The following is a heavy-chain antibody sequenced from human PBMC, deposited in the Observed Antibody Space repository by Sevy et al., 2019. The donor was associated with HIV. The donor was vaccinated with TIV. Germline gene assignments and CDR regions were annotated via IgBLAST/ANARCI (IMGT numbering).Heavy chain of an antibody. CDR2: LSFGCGRI. V-gene: IGHV3-23*01. D-gene: IGHD2-8*01. CDR1: GFKFSQYS. Sequence: GGSLRLSCATSGFKFSQYSMSWVRQAPGKGLEWVSTLSFGCGRINYADSVKGRFTISRDDSKDTVYLQMNSLRVEDTAVYFCAREGCTKPHDYWGQGTLVTVSS. J-gene: IGHJ4*02. CDR3: AREGCTKPHDY.